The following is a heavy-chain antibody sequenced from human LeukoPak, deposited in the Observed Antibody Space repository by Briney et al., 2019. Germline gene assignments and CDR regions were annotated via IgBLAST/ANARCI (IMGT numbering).Heavy chain of an antibody. D-gene: IGHD3-10*01. CDR3: ARYDGGSGPFDY. J-gene: IGHJ4*01. V-gene: IGHV3-53*01. CDR2: LDSGTNT. Sequence: PGGSVRLFCAVSGFTVSSNYMSWVRHAPGKGLEWVSVLDSGTNTYYADSVKGRFTISRDNSKNTLYLQMNSLRAEDTAVYYCARYDGGSGPFDYWGQGTLVTVSS. CDR1: GFTVSSNY.